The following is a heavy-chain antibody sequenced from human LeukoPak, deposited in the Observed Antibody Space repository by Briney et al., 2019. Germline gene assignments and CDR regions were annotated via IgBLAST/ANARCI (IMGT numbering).Heavy chain of an antibody. V-gene: IGHV4-34*01. CDR1: GRSHSGYY. CDR3: AIGNILSGDCFDF. J-gene: IGHJ4*02. CDR2: IQETGGT. D-gene: IGHD3-9*01. Sequence: WDTVSLMCALCGRSHSGYYWLWLRQPPGKGLEWVGEIQETGGTSYNPSLKIPAATTKDTSKNQLSLKLSSVTAADTAVYYCAIGNILSGDCFDFWGQRALVTLSS.